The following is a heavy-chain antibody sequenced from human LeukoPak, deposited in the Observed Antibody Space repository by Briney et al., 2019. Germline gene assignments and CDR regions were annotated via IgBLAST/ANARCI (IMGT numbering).Heavy chain of an antibody. J-gene: IGHJ4*02. Sequence: GGSLRLSCAASGFTFSSYGMHWVRQAPGKGLEWVAFIRYDGSNKYYADPVKGRFTISRDNSKNTLYLQMNSLRAEDTAVYYCAKEEIAVAGNRPRFDYWGQGTLVTVSS. CDR2: IRYDGSNK. CDR3: AKEEIAVAGNRPRFDY. V-gene: IGHV3-30*02. D-gene: IGHD6-19*01. CDR1: GFTFSSYG.